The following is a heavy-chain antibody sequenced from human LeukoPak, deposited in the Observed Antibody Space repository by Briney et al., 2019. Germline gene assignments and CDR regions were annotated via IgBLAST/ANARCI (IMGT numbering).Heavy chain of an antibody. Sequence: ASVKVSCKASGYTFTGYYMHWVRQAPGQGLEWMGWINLNSGGTNYEQKFQGRVTMTRDTSISTAYMELSRLRFDDTAVYYCAREHSSGWYIVYWGQGTLVTVSS. J-gene: IGHJ4*02. CDR2: INLNSGGT. D-gene: IGHD6-19*01. CDR1: GYTFTGYY. V-gene: IGHV1-2*02. CDR3: AREHSSGWYIVY.